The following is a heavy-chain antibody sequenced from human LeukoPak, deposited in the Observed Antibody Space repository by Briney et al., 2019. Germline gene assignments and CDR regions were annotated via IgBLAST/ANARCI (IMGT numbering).Heavy chain of an antibody. V-gene: IGHV3-23*01. Sequence: GGSLRLSCAASGFMFSHYAMSWVRQPPGKGLEWVSGITAGGGTTDYPDSVKGRFTISRDNSRNMVYLQMNSLRGEDTAVYYCAKRENGYYTSWGQGPLVIVSS. D-gene: IGHD5-24*01. J-gene: IGHJ5*02. CDR3: AKRENGYYTS. CDR1: GFMFSHYA. CDR2: ITAGGGTT.